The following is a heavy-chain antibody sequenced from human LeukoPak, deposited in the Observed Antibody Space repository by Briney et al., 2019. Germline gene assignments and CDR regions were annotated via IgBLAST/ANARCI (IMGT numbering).Heavy chain of an antibody. D-gene: IGHD3-16*01. V-gene: IGHV3-23*01. Sequence: GGSLRLSCAASGFTLSTYAMAWVRQAPGKGLEWVSAIRNSGTTTHYADSVKGRFTVSRDTSRNTLYLQMYSLRAEDTAVYYCAKDKALAGRPDAFYVWGQGTMVTVSS. CDR2: IRNSGTTT. CDR3: AKDKALAGRPDAFYV. J-gene: IGHJ3*01. CDR1: GFTLSTYA.